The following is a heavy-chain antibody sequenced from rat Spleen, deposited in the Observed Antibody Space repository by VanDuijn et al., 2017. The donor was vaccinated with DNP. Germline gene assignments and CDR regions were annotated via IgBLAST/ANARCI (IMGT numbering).Heavy chain of an antibody. V-gene: IGHV4-2*01. Sequence: EVKLVESGGGLVQPGRSLKLSCETSGFNFNNYWRGWVRQAPGKGLEWIGEINMVGNTINYTPSLKDKFTITRDNAQNTLYLQMSKLGSEDTAIYYCARANSGDPFDNWGQGVMVTVSS. CDR2: INMVGNTI. CDR1: GFNFNNYW. CDR3: ARANSGDPFDN. J-gene: IGHJ2*01. D-gene: IGHD1-1*01.